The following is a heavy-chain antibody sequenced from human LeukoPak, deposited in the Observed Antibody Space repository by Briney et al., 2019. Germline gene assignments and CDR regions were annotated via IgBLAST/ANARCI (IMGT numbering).Heavy chain of an antibody. CDR1: RFTFSSSA. J-gene: IGHJ6*02. CDR2: ISDDGSSQ. CDR3: ARGGLGYGSYYYFYGMDV. V-gene: IGHV3-30*04. Sequence: GGSLRLSCAASRFTFSSSAMHWVRQAPGKGLEWVAFISDDGSSQYYADSVKGRFTISRDNPKNTLYVQMNSLRAEDTAVYYCARGGLGYGSYYYFYGMDVWGQGITVTVSS. D-gene: IGHD5-12*01.